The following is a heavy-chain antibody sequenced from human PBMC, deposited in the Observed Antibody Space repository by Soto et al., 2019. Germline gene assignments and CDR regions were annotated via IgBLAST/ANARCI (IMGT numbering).Heavy chain of an antibody. CDR1: GFTFSSYA. Sequence: QVQLVESGGGVVQPGRSLRLSCAASGFTFSSYAMHWVRQAPGKGLEWVALISYDGSNKYYADSVKGRVTISRDNSKNTVYMEMNSLRTEDTAVYYCARVEAVAVTWWYFDLWGRGTLVTVSS. V-gene: IGHV3-30*03. CDR3: ARVEAVAVTWWYFDL. D-gene: IGHD6-19*01. J-gene: IGHJ2*01. CDR2: ISYDGSNK.